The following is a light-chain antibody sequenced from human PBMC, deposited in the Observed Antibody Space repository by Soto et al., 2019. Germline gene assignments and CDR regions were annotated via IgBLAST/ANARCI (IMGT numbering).Light chain of an antibody. CDR2: GVT. CDR3: SSYTTNITPVV. J-gene: IGLJ2*01. Sequence: QSVLTQPASVSGSPGQSITISCTGTSSDIGGYDYVSWYQHHPGKAPKFIIYGVTNRPSGVSHRFSGSKSANTASLTISGLQAEDEADYYCSSYTTNITPVVFGGGTKLTVL. V-gene: IGLV2-14*01. CDR1: SSDIGGYDY.